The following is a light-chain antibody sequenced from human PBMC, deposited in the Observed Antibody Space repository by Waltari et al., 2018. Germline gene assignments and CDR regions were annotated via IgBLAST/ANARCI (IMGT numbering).Light chain of an antibody. Sequence: AIRMTQSPSSLSASTGDRVTITCRASQGISSYLAWYQQKPGKAQKLLIYAASTLQSGVPSRFSGSGSGTDFTLTISCLQSEDVATYYCQQYYSYPLTFGQGTKVEIK. CDR3: QQYYSYPLT. CDR1: QGISSY. J-gene: IGKJ1*01. V-gene: IGKV1-8*01. CDR2: AAS.